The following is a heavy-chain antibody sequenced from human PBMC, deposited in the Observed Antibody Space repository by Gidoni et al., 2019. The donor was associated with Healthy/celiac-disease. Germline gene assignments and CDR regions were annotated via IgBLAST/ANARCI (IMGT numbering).Heavy chain of an antibody. D-gene: IGHD5-12*01. Sequence: QVTLREYGPALVKSTQPLTLTCTSFGFSPSTSGMCVSWIRQPPGKALEWLALIDWYDDKYYSTSLKTRLTISKDTSKSQVVLTMTNMDPVDTATYYCARTLEMATTGWFDPWGQGTLVTVSS. J-gene: IGHJ5*02. CDR1: GFSPSTSGMC. V-gene: IGHV2-70*01. CDR2: IDWYDDK. CDR3: ARTLEMATTGWFDP.